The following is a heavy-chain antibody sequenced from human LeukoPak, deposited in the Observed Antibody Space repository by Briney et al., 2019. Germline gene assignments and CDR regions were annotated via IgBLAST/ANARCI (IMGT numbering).Heavy chain of an antibody. CDR2: INPNSGGT. Sequence: ASVKVSCKASGYTFTSYYMHWVRQAPGQGLEWMGWINPNSGGTNYAQKFQGRVTMTRDTSISTAYMELSRLRSDDTAVYYCARRSSGWADYFDYWGQGTLVTVSS. CDR3: ARRSSGWADYFDY. J-gene: IGHJ4*02. CDR1: GYTFTSYY. V-gene: IGHV1-2*02. D-gene: IGHD6-19*01.